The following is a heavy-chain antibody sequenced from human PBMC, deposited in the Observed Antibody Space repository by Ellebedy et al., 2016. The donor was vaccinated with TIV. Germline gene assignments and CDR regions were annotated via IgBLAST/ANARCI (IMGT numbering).Heavy chain of an antibody. J-gene: IGHJ4*02. V-gene: IGHV3-7*03. Sequence: GGSLRLSCAASGFTFSDDWMSWVRQAPGKGLEWVANIKQDGSEIYYVDSVKGRFTISRDNAKNSLFLQMNSLRAEDTAVYYCARRYFDYWGQGTLVTVSS. CDR2: IKQDGSEI. CDR3: ARRYFDY. CDR1: GFTFSDDW.